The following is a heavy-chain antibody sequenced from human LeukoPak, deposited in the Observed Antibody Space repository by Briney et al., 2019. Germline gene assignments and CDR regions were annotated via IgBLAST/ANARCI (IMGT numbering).Heavy chain of an antibody. CDR1: GGSISSYY. Sequence: PSETLSLTCTVSGGSISSYYWSWLRQPPGKGVEWMGYIYYSGSTNYNPSLKSRVTISIDTSKNQFSLKLSSVTAADTAVYYCARVSPTMDSYYDFWSGYYLPNREDAFDIWGQGTMVTVSS. CDR3: ARVSPTMDSYYDFWSGYYLPNREDAFDI. J-gene: IGHJ3*02. CDR2: IYYSGST. V-gene: IGHV4-59*12. D-gene: IGHD3-3*01.